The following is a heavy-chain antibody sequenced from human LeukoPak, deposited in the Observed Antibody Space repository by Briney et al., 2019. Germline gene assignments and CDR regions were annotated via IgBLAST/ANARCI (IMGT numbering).Heavy chain of an antibody. Sequence: GEPLKFSGKGLGSSFTSYGFGWCRRMPGKGRGWMGIFYPGDSDTRYSPSFQGQVTISADKSISTAYLQWSSLKASDTAMYYCARSYYDILTGYSWFDPWGQGTLVTVSS. V-gene: IGHV5-51*03. CDR3: ARSYYDILTGYSWFDP. CDR2: FYPGDSDT. CDR1: GSSFTSYG. D-gene: IGHD3-9*01. J-gene: IGHJ5*02.